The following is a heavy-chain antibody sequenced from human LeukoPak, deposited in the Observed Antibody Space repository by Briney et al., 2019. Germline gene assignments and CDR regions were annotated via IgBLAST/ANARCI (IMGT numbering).Heavy chain of an antibody. D-gene: IGHD5-12*01. CDR3: ARERRRYQGGAFDI. J-gene: IGHJ3*02. Sequence: SETLSLTCAVSGGSISSGGYSWSWIRQPPGKGLEWIGYIYHSGSTYYNPSLKSRVTISVDRSKNQFSLKLSSVTAADTAVYYCARERRRYQGGAFDIWGQGAMVTVSS. CDR1: GGSISSGGYS. V-gene: IGHV4-30-2*01. CDR2: IYHSGST.